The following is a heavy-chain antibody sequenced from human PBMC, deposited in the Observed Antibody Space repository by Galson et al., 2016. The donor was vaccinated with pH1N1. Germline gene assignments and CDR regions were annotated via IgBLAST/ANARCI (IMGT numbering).Heavy chain of an antibody. D-gene: IGHD3-3*01. CDR2: INPDSGGT. CDR1: GYTFTDNF. V-gene: IGHV1-2*02. CDR3: ARTLSTDHDFWSSYNLPFDL. J-gene: IGHJ4*02. Sequence: SVKVSCKASGYTFTDNFIHWVRQTPGQGLEWLGWINPDSGGTNYAQSFNDRVTMTRDTSINTIFMQLSSLRSDDTAIYFCARTLSTDHDFWSSYNLPFDLWGQGTLVTVSS.